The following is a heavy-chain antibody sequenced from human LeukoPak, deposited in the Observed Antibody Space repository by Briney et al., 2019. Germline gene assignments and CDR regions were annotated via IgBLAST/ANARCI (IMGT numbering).Heavy chain of an antibody. CDR1: AFTFTSYW. J-gene: IGHJ4*02. V-gene: IGHV3-7*04. Sequence: GGSLRPSCAASAFTFTSYWLSWVRQAPGKGLEWLANIKQDGSEKYYADSVKGRFTISRDNAKKSVYLQMNSLRAEDTAVYFCAKDRPGGYYDYWGQGTLVTVSS. CDR3: AKDRPGGYYDY. D-gene: IGHD3-16*01. CDR2: IKQDGSEK.